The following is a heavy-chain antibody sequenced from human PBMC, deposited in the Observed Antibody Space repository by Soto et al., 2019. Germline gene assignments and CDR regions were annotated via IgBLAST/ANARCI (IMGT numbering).Heavy chain of an antibody. CDR3: ARDRRGGSYYGFDY. D-gene: IGHD1-26*01. CDR1: GFTFSSYS. Sequence: EVQLVESGGGLVKPGGSLRLSCAASGFTFSSYSMNWVRQAPGKGLEWVSCISSSSSYIYYADSVKGRFTISRDNAKNSLYLQMNSLRDEDTAVYYCARDRRGGSYYGFDYWGQGTLVTVSS. V-gene: IGHV3-21*01. CDR2: ISSSSSYI. J-gene: IGHJ4*02.